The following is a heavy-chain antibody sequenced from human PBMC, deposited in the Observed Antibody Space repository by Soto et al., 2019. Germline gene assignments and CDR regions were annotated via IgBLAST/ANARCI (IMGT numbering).Heavy chain of an antibody. J-gene: IGHJ4*02. D-gene: IGHD6-13*01. Sequence: GGSLRLSCASSGFTFSSYAMSLVRQAPGKGLEWVSAISGSGGSTYYADSVKGRFTISRDNSKNTLYLQMNSLRAEDTAVYYCAKDPDSSWCFDYWGQGTLVTVSS. CDR1: GFTFSSYA. CDR2: ISGSGGST. CDR3: AKDPDSSWCFDY. V-gene: IGHV3-23*01.